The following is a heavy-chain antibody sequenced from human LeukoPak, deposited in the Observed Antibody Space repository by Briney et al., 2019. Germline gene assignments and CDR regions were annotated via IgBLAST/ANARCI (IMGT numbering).Heavy chain of an antibody. CDR1: GFTFSSYS. V-gene: IGHV3-21*01. J-gene: IGHJ4*02. Sequence: PGGSLRLSCAASGFTFSSYSMNWVRQAPGKGLEWVSSISSSSYIYYSDSVKGRFTISRDNAKNSLYLQMNSLRAEDTAVYYCARGGGGYYVSYWGQGTLVTVSS. D-gene: IGHD3-10*02. CDR3: ARGGGGYYVSY. CDR2: ISSSSYI.